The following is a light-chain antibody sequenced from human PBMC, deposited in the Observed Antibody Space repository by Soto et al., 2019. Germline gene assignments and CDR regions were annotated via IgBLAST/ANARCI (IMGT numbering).Light chain of an antibody. V-gene: IGLV2-23*02. J-gene: IGLJ2*01. CDR2: EVT. CDR3: CLYGGSSIYVV. Sequence: QSALTQPASVSGSPGQSITISCTGTSSDVGKYNFVSWYRQHPGKVPKLIIFEVTKRPSGVSNRFSGSRSGNTASLTISGLQAEDEADYYCCLYGGSSIYVVFGGGTKLTVL. CDR1: SSDVGKYNF.